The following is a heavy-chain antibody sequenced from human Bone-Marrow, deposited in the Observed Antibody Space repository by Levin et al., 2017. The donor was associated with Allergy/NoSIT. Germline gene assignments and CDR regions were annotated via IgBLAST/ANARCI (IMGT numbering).Heavy chain of an antibody. Sequence: SETLSLTCTVSGGSISSYYWSWIRQPPGKGLEWIGYIYYSGTTNYNPSLKSRVTISVDTSKRQFSLKLSSVTAADTAFYYCARGPTVTTYYYGMDVWGQGTTVTVSS. CDR2: IYYSGTT. CDR1: GGSISSYY. V-gene: IGHV4-59*01. J-gene: IGHJ6*02. D-gene: IGHD4-11*01. CDR3: ARGPTVTTYYYGMDV.